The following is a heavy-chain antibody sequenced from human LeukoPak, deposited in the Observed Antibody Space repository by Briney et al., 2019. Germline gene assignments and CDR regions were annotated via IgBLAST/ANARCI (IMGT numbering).Heavy chain of an antibody. D-gene: IGHD1-26*01. CDR2: INPNSGNT. CDR3: ARVDGSADY. V-gene: IGHV1-8*03. CDR1: GYTFTKYD. Sequence: ASVKVSCKASGYTFTKYDINWVRQATGQGLEWMGWINPNSGNTGYAQEFQGRVTITRDASTTTAYMDLSSLRSEDTAVYYCARVDGSADYWGQGTLVTVSS. J-gene: IGHJ4*02.